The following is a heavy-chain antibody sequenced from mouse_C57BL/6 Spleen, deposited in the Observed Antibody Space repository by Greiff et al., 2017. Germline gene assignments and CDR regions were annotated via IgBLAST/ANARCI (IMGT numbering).Heavy chain of an antibody. CDR2: FYPGSGSI. CDR3: ARHEVGYYYGSSYEGFAY. J-gene: IGHJ3*01. V-gene: IGHV1-62-2*01. CDR1: GYTFTEYT. D-gene: IGHD1-1*01. Sequence: VQLQQSGAELVKPGASVKLSCKASGYTFTEYTIHWVKQRSGQGLEWIGWFYPGSGSIKYNEKFKDKATLTADKSSSTVYMELSRLTSEDSAVYFCARHEVGYYYGSSYEGFAYWGQGTLVTVSA.